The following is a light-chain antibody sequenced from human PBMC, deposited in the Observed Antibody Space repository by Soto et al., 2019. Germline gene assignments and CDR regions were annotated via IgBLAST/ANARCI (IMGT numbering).Light chain of an antibody. CDR2: LGS. CDR3: MQALQSPPT. CDR1: QSLLHSNGYNY. Sequence: DIVMTQSPLSLPVTPGEPASISCRSSQSLLHSNGYNYLDWYLQKPGQPPQLLIYLGSNRASGVPDRFSGSESGTDCTLKISRVEAEDVGVYYCMQALQSPPTFGQGTRLEIK. J-gene: IGKJ5*01. V-gene: IGKV2-28*01.